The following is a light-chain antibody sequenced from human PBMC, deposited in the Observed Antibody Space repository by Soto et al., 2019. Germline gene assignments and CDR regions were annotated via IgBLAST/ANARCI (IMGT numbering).Light chain of an antibody. V-gene: IGKV3-20*01. CDR2: GAS. CDR3: QQYGSSPRT. J-gene: IGKJ1*01. Sequence: EIVWTQSPGTLSLSPGERGTLSCRASQSVSSSYLAWYQQKPGQAPRLLIYGASSRATGIPDRFSGSGSGTDFTLTISRLEPEDFAVYYCQQYGSSPRTFGQGTRWIS. CDR1: QSVSSSY.